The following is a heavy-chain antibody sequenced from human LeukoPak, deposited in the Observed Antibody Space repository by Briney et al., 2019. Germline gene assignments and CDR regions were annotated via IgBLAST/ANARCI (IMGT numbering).Heavy chain of an antibody. Sequence: SETLSLTCTVSGGSISTSSYYWSWIRQSPGKGLEWIGSMYHSGRTNYNPSLKSRVTISVDKSKNHFSLKLTSVTAADTAVYYCARDVMVGATTYIYGVFDPWGQGTLVTVSS. CDR1: GGSISTSSYY. CDR2: MYHSGRT. D-gene: IGHD1-26*01. J-gene: IGHJ5*02. CDR3: ARDVMVGATTYIYGVFDP. V-gene: IGHV4-39*07.